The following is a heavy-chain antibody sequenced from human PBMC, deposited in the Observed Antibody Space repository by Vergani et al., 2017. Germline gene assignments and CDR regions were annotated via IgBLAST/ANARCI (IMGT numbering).Heavy chain of an antibody. V-gene: IGHV3-23*05. CDR3: ARRPLTQHAFDI. CDR2: ISNSGST. J-gene: IGHJ3*02. CDR1: GFTFSTYA. D-gene: IGHD4/OR15-4a*01. Sequence: EVQLLESGGGLVQPGGSLRLSCAASGFTFSTYAINWVRQAPGKGLEWIGTISNSGSTYDNVSLKSRVAISVDTSNNQLSLKLNSVTAADTAVYYCARRPLTQHAFDIWGPGTMVTVSS.